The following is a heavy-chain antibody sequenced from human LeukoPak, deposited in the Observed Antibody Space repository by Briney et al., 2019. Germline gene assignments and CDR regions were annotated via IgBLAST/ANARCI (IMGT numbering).Heavy chain of an antibody. D-gene: IGHD6-13*01. V-gene: IGHV5-51*03. Sequence: KPGESLKISCKGSGYSFTSYWISWVRQMPGKGLEWMGIIYPGDSDTRYSPSFQGQVTISADKSISTAYLQWSSLKASDTAMYYCAAAAGYYYYGMDVWGQGTTVTVSS. J-gene: IGHJ6*02. CDR2: IYPGDSDT. CDR1: GYSFTSYW. CDR3: AAAAGYYYYGMDV.